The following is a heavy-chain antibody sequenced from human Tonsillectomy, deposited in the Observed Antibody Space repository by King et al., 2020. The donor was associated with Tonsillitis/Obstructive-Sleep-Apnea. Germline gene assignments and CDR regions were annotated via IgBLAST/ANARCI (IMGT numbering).Heavy chain of an antibody. J-gene: IGHJ4*02. CDR2: INHSGST. CDR3: ARGRVDSSSGFDY. D-gene: IGHD6-6*01. CDR1: GGSFSGYY. V-gene: IGHV4-34*01. Sequence: VQLQQWGAGLLKPSETLSLTCAVYGGSFSGYYWSWIRQPPGKGLEWIGEINHSGSTNYNPSLKSRVTISVDTSKNQFSLKLSSVTAADTAVYYCARGRVDSSSGFDYWGQGTLVTVSS.